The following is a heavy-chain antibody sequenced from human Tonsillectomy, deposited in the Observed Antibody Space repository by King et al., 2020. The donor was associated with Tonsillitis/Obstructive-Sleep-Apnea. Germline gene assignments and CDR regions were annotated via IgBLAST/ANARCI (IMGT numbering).Heavy chain of an antibody. CDR2: IIPIFDRA. D-gene: IGHD3-22*01. Sequence: QLVQSGAEVKKPGSSVKVSCKASGGTFNTYAISWVRQAPGQGLEWMGGIIPIFDRANYAQKFQGRVTITADESTSTAYMDLSSLRSEDTAVYYCTTYLFDASGYYYVDFWGQGT. J-gene: IGHJ4*03. CDR1: GGTFNTYA. V-gene: IGHV1-69*12. CDR3: TTYLFDASGYYYVDF.